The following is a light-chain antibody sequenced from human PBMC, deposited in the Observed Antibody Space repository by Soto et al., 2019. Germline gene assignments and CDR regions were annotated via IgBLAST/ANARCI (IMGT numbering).Light chain of an antibody. CDR1: QSVVYW. V-gene: IGKV1-5*01. Sequence: DIQMTQSPSTLSASVGDRVTITCRASQSVVYWLAWYQQKPGKAPTFLVYDASTLHSGVPARFSGSGSGSEFTLTISSLQPDDFGTYYCQQYYSSWTFGQGTKVEIK. CDR3: QQYYSSWT. J-gene: IGKJ1*01. CDR2: DAS.